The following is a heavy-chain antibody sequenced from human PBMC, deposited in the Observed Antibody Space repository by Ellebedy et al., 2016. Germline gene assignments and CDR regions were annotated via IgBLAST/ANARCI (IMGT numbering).Heavy chain of an antibody. Sequence: SETLSLXXTVSGGSISSYYWSWIRQSAGKGLEWIGRIYSSGSTNYNAIFKSRVTMSVDTSNNQFSLKLSSMTAADTAVYYCARDGDDYGDYLAFDIWGQGTMVTVSS. CDR2: IYSSGST. V-gene: IGHV4-4*07. J-gene: IGHJ3*02. CDR3: ARDGDDYGDYLAFDI. D-gene: IGHD4-17*01. CDR1: GGSISSYY.